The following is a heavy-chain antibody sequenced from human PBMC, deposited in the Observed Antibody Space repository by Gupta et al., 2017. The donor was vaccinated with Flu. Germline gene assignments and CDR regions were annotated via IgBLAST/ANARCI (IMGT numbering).Heavy chain of an antibody. V-gene: IGHV3-33*01. CDR2: IWYDGSNK. J-gene: IGHJ6*02. CDR3: ARDPRGGRDYYYYGMDV. CDR1: GFTFSSYG. D-gene: IGHD3-16*01. Sequence: QVQLVESGGGVVQPGRSLRLSCAASGFTFSSYGMHWVRQAPGKGLEWVAVIWYDGSNKYYADSVKGRVTISRDNSKNTLYLQMNSLRAEDTAVYYCARDPRGGRDYYYYGMDVWGQGTTVTVSS.